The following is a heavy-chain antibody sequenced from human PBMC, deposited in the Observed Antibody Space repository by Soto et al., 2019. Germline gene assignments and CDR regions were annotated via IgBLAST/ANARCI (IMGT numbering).Heavy chain of an antibody. CDR1: GYSISSSNW. V-gene: IGHV4-28*03. Sequence: TLSLTCAVSGYSISSSNWWGWIRQPPGKGLEWIGYIYYSGTTYYNPSLKSRVTMSVDTSKNQFSLKLTSVTAADTAVYYCARDKITGLFDYWGQGTLVTVSS. J-gene: IGHJ4*02. CDR3: ARDKITGLFDY. CDR2: IYYSGTT. D-gene: IGHD2-8*02.